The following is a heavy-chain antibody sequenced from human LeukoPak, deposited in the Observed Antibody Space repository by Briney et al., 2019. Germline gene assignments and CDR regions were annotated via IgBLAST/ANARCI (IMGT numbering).Heavy chain of an antibody. CDR1: GYTFTSYG. Sequence: ASVKVSCKASGYTFTSYGISWVRQAPGQGLEWMGWISAYNGNTNYAQKLQGRVTMTTDTSTSTAYMELRSLRSDDTAVYYCARAGSPPSSSSWYDFYYYYYMDVWGKRTTVTVSS. CDR3: ARAGSPPSSSSWYDFYYYYYMDV. CDR2: ISAYNGNT. V-gene: IGHV1-18*01. J-gene: IGHJ6*03. D-gene: IGHD6-13*01.